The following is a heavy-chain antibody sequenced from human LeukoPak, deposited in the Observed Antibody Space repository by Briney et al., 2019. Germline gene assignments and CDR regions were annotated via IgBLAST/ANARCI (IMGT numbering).Heavy chain of an antibody. CDR2: IYTSGST. CDR3: AREGIVVKSYYFDY. J-gene: IGHJ4*02. CDR1: GGSISSYY. D-gene: IGHD2-15*01. Sequence: PSETLSLTCTVSGGSISSYYWSWIRQPAGKGLKWIGRIYTSGSTNYNPSLKSRVTMSVDTSKNQFSLKLSSVTAADTAVYYCAREGIVVKSYYFDYWGQGTLVTVSS. V-gene: IGHV4-4*07.